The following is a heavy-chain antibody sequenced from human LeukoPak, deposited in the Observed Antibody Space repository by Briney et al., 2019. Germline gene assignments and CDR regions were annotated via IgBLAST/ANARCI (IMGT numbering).Heavy chain of an antibody. CDR3: ARDTYGGSYFPLPY. Sequence: ASVKVSCKASGYTFSGYYIHWVRQAPGQGLEWMGWLSPKSGATKYAQKFQGRVTLTRDLSLSTAYMDLDSLTSDDTAVYYCARDTYGGSYFPLPYWGQGTLATVFS. J-gene: IGHJ4*02. V-gene: IGHV1-2*02. CDR2: LSPKSGAT. D-gene: IGHD1-26*01. CDR1: GYTFSGYY.